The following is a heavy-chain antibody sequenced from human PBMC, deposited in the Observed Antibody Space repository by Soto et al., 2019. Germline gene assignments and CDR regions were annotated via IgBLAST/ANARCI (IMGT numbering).Heavy chain of an antibody. CDR1: GFTFSSYG. V-gene: IGHV3-30*18. J-gene: IGHJ4*02. CDR2: ISYDGSNK. CDR3: AKDTLDGGDYFPY. D-gene: IGHD3-16*01. Sequence: QVQLVESGGGVVQPGRSLRLSCAASGFTFSSYGMHWVRQAPGKGLEWVEVISYDGSNKYYADSVKGRFTISRDNSKNTLYLQMNSRRAEDTAVYYFAKDTLDGGDYFPYWGQGTLFTVSS.